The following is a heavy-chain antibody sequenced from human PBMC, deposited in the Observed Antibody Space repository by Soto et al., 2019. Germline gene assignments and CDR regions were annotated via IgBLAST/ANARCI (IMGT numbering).Heavy chain of an antibody. J-gene: IGHJ5*02. CDR2: ISLYSDGK. CDR3: ARVVPGAEAWFGP. V-gene: IGHV1-18*01. D-gene: IGHD2-2*01. CDR1: GYTFSNYG. Sequence: QVQLVQSGGEVKRPGASVKVSCKTSGYTFSNYGITWVRQAPGQPLEWLGWISLYSDGKNYAQKFQGRVSMTTDTSTTTAYMELRSLRSDDTAVYYWARVVPGAEAWFGPWGQGTLVTVSS.